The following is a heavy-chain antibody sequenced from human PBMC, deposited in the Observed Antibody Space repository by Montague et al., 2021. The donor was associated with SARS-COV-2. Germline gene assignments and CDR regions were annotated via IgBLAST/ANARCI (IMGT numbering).Heavy chain of an antibody. Sequence: ETLSLTCTVSGGSISSSSYYWGWIRQPPGKGLEWIGSIFYSGSTXYNPSLKSRVTISVDTSKNQFSLKPSSVTAADTAVYYCASMVRAQVYYFDYWGQGTLVTVSS. CDR1: GGSISSSSYY. CDR3: ASMVRAQVYYFDY. V-gene: IGHV4-39*01. J-gene: IGHJ4*02. CDR2: IFYSGST. D-gene: IGHD3-10*01.